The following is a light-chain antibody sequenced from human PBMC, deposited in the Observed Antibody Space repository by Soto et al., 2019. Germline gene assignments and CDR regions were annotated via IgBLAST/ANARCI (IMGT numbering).Light chain of an antibody. CDR2: DAF. J-gene: IGKJ1*01. Sequence: IQLTQSPSSLSASVGDRVIITCRASQGISSYLAWYQQKPGKAPKLLVHDAFTLQSGVPARFSGSGSGTEFTLTISSLQSEDFAVYYCQQYSIWRTFGQGTKVDI. CDR1: QGISSY. CDR3: QQYSIWRT. V-gene: IGKV1-9*01.